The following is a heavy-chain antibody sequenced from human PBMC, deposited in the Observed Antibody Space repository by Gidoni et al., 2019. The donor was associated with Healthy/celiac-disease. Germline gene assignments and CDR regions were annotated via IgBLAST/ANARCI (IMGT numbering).Heavy chain of an antibody. Sequence: QVQLVESGGGVVKPGRSLRLSCAASGFTFSSYGMHWVRQAPGKGLEWVAVIWYDGSNKYYADSVKGRFTISRDNSKNTLYLQMNSLRAEDTAVYYCARDSGGYSYGYSDYWGQGTLVTVSS. CDR3: ARDSGGYSYGYSDY. D-gene: IGHD5-18*01. CDR1: GFTFSSYG. CDR2: IWYDGSNK. V-gene: IGHV3-33*01. J-gene: IGHJ4*02.